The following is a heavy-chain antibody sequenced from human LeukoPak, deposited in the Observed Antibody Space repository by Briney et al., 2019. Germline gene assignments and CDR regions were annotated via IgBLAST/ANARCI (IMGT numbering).Heavy chain of an antibody. Sequence: GGSLRLSCAASGFTFSSYWMSWVRQAPGKGLEWVANIKQDGSERYYVDSVKGRFTISRDNAKNSLYLQMNSLRAEDSAVYYCAKEAPPSSIAARRGNDYWGQGTLVTVSS. CDR2: IKQDGSER. J-gene: IGHJ4*02. V-gene: IGHV3-7*04. CDR1: GFTFSSYW. CDR3: AKEAPPSSIAARRGNDY. D-gene: IGHD6-6*01.